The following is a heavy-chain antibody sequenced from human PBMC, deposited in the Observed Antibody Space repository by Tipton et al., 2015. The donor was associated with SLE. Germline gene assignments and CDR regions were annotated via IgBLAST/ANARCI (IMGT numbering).Heavy chain of an antibody. Sequence: TLSLTCTVYGGSFSGYYWTWIRQPPGKGLEWIGEINHSRSTNYNPSLKSRVTISVDTSKNQFSLNLSSVTAADTAVYYCARGGEYDILLFDSWGQGTLVTVSS. V-gene: IGHV4-34*01. D-gene: IGHD3-10*01. CDR3: ARGGEYDILLFDS. CDR1: GGSFSGYY. J-gene: IGHJ4*02. CDR2: INHSRST.